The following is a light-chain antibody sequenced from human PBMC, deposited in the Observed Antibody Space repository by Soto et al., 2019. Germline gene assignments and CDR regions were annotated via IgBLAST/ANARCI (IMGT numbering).Light chain of an antibody. J-gene: IGKJ2*01. CDR3: HQRSRWPRT. V-gene: IGKV3-11*01. CDR1: QSVSSTS. CDR2: DVS. Sequence: EIVLTQSPATLSLSPGERATLSCRASQSVSSTSFTWLQQKPGQAPRLLIYDVSTRATGIPARFTGSGSGTDFTLTISSLVPEDFAVYYCHQRSRWPRTFGQGTRLEMK.